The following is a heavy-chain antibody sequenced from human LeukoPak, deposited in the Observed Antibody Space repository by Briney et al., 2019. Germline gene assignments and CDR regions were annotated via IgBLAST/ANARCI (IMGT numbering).Heavy chain of an antibody. V-gene: IGHV3-23*01. Sequence: PGGSLRLSCAASGFTFSSYAMSWVRQAPGKGLEWVSAISGSGGSTYYVDSVKGRFTISRDNSKNTLYLQMNSLRAEDTAVYYCAKDRMKPIVVVTATVFDYWGQGTLVTVSS. CDR3: AKDRMKPIVVVTATVFDY. D-gene: IGHD2-21*02. J-gene: IGHJ4*02. CDR2: ISGSGGST. CDR1: GFTFSSYA.